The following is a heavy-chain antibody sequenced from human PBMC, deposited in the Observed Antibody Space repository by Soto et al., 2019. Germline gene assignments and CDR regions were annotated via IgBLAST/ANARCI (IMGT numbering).Heavy chain of an antibody. V-gene: IGHV3-30*18. CDR3: AKDPRYSSSWYYMDV. CDR2: ISYDGSNK. D-gene: IGHD6-13*01. Sequence: VQLVESGGGVVQPGRSLRLSCAASGFTFSSYGMHWVRQAPGKGLEWVAVISYDGSNKYYADSVKGRFTISRDNSKNTLYLQMNSLRAEDTAVYYCAKDPRYSSSWYYMDVWGKGTTVTVSS. J-gene: IGHJ6*03. CDR1: GFTFSSYG.